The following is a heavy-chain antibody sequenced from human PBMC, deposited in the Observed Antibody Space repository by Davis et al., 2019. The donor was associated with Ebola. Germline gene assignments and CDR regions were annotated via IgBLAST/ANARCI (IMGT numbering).Heavy chain of an antibody. Sequence: PSVKVSCKASGGTFSSYAISWVRQAPGQGLEWVGGIIPIFDTVSYAHNFQDRVTITADESRITAYLELSSLRSEDTAVYYCAKDRYYDNSPLYFESETWGQGTLVTVSS. CDR3: AKDRYYDNSPLYFESET. J-gene: IGHJ4*02. CDR1: GGTFSSYA. CDR2: IIPIFDTV. D-gene: IGHD3-22*01. V-gene: IGHV1-69*13.